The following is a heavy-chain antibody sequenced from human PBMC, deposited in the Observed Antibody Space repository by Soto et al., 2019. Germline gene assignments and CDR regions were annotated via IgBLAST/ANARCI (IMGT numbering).Heavy chain of an antibody. V-gene: IGHV3-33*01. CDR2: IWYDGSNK. J-gene: IGHJ6*03. D-gene: IGHD6-6*01. CDR3: ERDDGSSSPNYYYYMDV. CDR1: GFTFSSYG. Sequence: QVQLVESGGGVVQPGRSLRLSCAASGFTFSSYGMHWVRQAPGKGLEWVAVIWYDGSNKYYADSVKGRFTISRDNSKNTLYLQMNSLRAEDTAVYYCERDDGSSSPNYYYYMDVWGKGTTATVSS.